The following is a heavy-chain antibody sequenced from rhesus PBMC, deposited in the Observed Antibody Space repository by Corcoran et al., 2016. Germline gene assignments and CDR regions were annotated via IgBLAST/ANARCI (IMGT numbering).Heavy chain of an antibody. CDR1: GYTFTSYY. J-gene: IGHJ4*01. CDR3: TRASGWELQRCFDY. D-gene: IGHD1-44*02. CDR2: ISPYNGNK. V-gene: IGHV1-1*01. Sequence: QVQLVQSGAEIKQPGASVKLSCKASGYTFTSYYMHWVRQAPGKGLEWIGLISPYNGNKGVAQNLQGRMSITTDTSTSTVYMELSSLRSEDTAVYYCTRASGWELQRCFDYWGQGVLVAVSS.